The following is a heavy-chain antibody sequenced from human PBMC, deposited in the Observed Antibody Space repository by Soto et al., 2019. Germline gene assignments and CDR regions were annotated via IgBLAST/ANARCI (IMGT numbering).Heavy chain of an antibody. CDR1: GFTFSDYY. CDR3: AKDQIIAVTGTYFDY. V-gene: IGHV3-11*01. CDR2: ISSSGSTI. D-gene: IGHD6-19*01. J-gene: IGHJ4*02. Sequence: GGSLRLSCAASGFTFSDYYMSWIRQAPGKGLEWVSYISSSGSTIYYADSVKGRFTISRDNSKNTLYLQMNSLRTEDTAVYYCAKDQIIAVTGTYFDYRGQGTLVTVSS.